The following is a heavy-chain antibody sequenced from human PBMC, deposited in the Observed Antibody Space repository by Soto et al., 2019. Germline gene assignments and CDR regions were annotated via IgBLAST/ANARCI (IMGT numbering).Heavy chain of an antibody. V-gene: IGHV4-34*01. Sequence: SETLSLTCAVYGGSFSGYYWSWIRQPPGKGLEWIGEINHSGSTNYNPSLKSRITISVDTSKNQFSLKLSSVTAADTAVYYCVRGNMYYDFWGGYPEYYFDYWGQGTLVTVSS. CDR3: VRGNMYYDFWGGYPEYYFDY. CDR1: GGSFSGYY. D-gene: IGHD3-3*01. CDR2: INHSGST. J-gene: IGHJ4*02.